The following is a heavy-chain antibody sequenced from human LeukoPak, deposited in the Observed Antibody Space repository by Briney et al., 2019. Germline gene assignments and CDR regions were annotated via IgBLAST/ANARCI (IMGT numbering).Heavy chain of an antibody. CDR2: ISAYNGNT. CDR3: ARADYYDRSGYHYFFDY. J-gene: IGHJ4*02. D-gene: IGHD3-22*01. V-gene: IGHV1-18*01. Sequence: EASVKVSCKASGYTFTSYGISWVRQAPGQGLEWMGWISAYNGNTNYAQKFQGRVTMTRDTSISTAYMEVSRLRSDDTAVYYCARADYYDRSGYHYFFDYWGQGTLVTVSS. CDR1: GYTFTSYG.